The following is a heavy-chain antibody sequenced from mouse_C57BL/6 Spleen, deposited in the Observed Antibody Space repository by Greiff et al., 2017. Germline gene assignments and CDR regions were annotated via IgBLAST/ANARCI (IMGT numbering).Heavy chain of an antibody. Sequence: QVTLKVCGPGILQPSQTLSLTCSFSGFSLSTFGMGVGWIRQPSGKGLEWLAHIWWDDDKYYNPALKSRLTISKDTSKNQVFLKIANVETADTATYYCARMDGGDYGSSYYWYFDVWGTGTTVTVSS. CDR2: IWWDDDK. J-gene: IGHJ1*03. D-gene: IGHD1-1*01. V-gene: IGHV8-8*01. CDR3: ARMDGGDYGSSYYWYFDV. CDR1: GFSLSTFGMG.